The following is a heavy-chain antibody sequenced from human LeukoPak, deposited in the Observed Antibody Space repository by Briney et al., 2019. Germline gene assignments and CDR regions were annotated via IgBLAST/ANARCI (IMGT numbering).Heavy chain of an antibody. CDR2: INPNSGGT. Sequence: ASVKVSCKASGYTFTGYYMHWVRQAPGQGLEWMGWINPNSGGTNYAQKFQGRVTMTRDTSISTAYMELSRLRSDDTAVYYCARSTMVRGVIILDYWGQGTLVTVSS. D-gene: IGHD3-10*01. CDR3: ARSTMVRGVIILDY. J-gene: IGHJ4*02. V-gene: IGHV1-2*02. CDR1: GYTFTGYY.